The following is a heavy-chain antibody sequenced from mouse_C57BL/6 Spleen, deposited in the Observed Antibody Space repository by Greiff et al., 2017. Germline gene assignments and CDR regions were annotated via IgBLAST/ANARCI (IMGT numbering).Heavy chain of an antibody. Sequence: QVQLQQPGAELVRPGTSVKLSCKASGYTFTSYWMHWVKQRPGQGLEWIGVIDPSDSYTNYNQKFKGKATLTVDTSSSTAYMQLSSLTSEDSAVYYCARKGAYYSNYGGMDYWGQGTSVTVSS. V-gene: IGHV1-59*01. J-gene: IGHJ4*01. CDR2: IDPSDSYT. CDR1: GYTFTSYW. D-gene: IGHD2-5*01. CDR3: ARKGAYYSNYGGMDY.